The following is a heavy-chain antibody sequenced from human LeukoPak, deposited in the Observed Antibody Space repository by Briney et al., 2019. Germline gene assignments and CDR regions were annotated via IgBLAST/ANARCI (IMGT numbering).Heavy chain of an antibody. D-gene: IGHD6-13*01. CDR3: ARDPPGIAASGTYY. CDR1: GFSVSNNY. V-gene: IGHV3-53*01. CDR2: IYSRGGT. J-gene: IGHJ4*02. Sequence: GGSLRLSCAVSGFSVSNNYMNWVRQAPGKGLEWVSLIYSRGGTSYADSVKGRFTIPRDSSKNTLFLQMNSLRVEDTAVYYCARDPPGIAASGTYYWGQGTLVTVSS.